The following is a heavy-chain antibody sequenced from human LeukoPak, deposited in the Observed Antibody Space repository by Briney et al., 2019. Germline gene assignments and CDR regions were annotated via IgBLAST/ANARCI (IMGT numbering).Heavy chain of an antibody. J-gene: IGHJ4*02. CDR1: GGSISSSSYY. CDR3: ARTILNIVVVPAASFDY. D-gene: IGHD2-2*01. Sequence: PSETLSLTCTVSGGSISSSSYYWGWIRQPPGKGLGWIGSIYYSGSTYYNPSLKSRVTISVDTSKNQFSLKLGSVTAADTAVYYCARTILNIVVVPAASFDYWGQGTLVTVSS. CDR2: IYYSGST. V-gene: IGHV4-39*01.